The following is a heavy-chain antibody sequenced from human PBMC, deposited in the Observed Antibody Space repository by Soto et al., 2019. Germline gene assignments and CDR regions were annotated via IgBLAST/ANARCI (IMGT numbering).Heavy chain of an antibody. CDR1: GGSVSSGSYY. D-gene: IGHD1-26*01. Sequence: SATLSLTCTVSGGSVSSGSYYWSWIRQPPGKGLEWIGYIYYSGSTNYNPSLKSRVTISVDTSKNQFSLKLSSVTAADTAVYYCASTMVGARAGYFDYWGRGTLVTVSS. CDR2: IYYSGST. CDR3: ASTMVGARAGYFDY. J-gene: IGHJ4*02. V-gene: IGHV4-61*01.